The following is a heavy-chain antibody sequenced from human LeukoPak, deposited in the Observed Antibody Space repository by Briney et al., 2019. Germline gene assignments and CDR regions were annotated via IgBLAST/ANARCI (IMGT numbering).Heavy chain of an antibody. Sequence: ASVKVSCKASGGTFSSYAISWVRQAPGQGLEWMGGIIPIFGTANYAQKFQGRVTITADKSTSTAYMELSSLRSEDTAVYYCARDGSRWGYCSSTSCYDNWFDPWGQGTLVTASS. J-gene: IGHJ5*02. D-gene: IGHD2-2*01. CDR1: GGTFSSYA. CDR2: IIPIFGTA. CDR3: ARDGSRWGYCSSTSCYDNWFDP. V-gene: IGHV1-69*06.